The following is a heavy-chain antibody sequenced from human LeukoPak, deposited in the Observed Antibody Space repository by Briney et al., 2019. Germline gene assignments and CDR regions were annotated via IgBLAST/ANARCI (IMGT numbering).Heavy chain of an antibody. J-gene: IGHJ1*01. D-gene: IGHD3-22*01. V-gene: IGHV3-23*01. CDR1: GFTFINYA. CDR2: ISKSSDAT. Sequence: PGGSLRLSCAASGFTFINYAMRWVRQAPGKGLEWVSLISKSSDATYYAPSVKGRFTISRDNSKNTLYLQMNSLRAEDTALYYCAKDLDSSGSWPAEYFQHWGQGTLVTVSS. CDR3: AKDLDSSGSWPAEYFQH.